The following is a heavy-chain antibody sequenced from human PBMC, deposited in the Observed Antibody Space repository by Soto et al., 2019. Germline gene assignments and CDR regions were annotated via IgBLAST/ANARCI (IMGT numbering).Heavy chain of an antibody. V-gene: IGHV3-74*01. D-gene: IGHD2-15*01. CDR1: GFTFGNYW. Sequence: EVQLVESGGGSVQPGGSLRLSCAASGFTFGNYWMYWVRQAPGKGLVWVSRINSDGSVSSYADSVKGRLTISRDNVKNTLYLQMDSLRVEDTAVYYCARGDCVGGTCYSLAGSFYYYMDVWGKGTTVTVFS. J-gene: IGHJ6*03. CDR2: INSDGSVS. CDR3: ARGDCVGGTCYSLAGSFYYYMDV.